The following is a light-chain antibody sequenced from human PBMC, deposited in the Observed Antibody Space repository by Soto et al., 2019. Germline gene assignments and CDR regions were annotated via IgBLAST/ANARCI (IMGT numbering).Light chain of an antibody. CDR2: GAS. CDR1: QSVSSN. Sequence: EIVMTQSPATLSVTPGERATLSCRASQSVSSNLAWYQQKPGQAPRLLMYGASTRATGVPARFSGSGSGTEFTLAITSLQSEDFAVYYCQQYNNWPPLTFGGGTKVDNK. CDR3: QQYNNWPPLT. J-gene: IGKJ4*01. V-gene: IGKV3-15*01.